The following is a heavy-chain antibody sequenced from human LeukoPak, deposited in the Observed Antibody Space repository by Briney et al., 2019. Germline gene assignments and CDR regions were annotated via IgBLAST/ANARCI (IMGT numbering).Heavy chain of an antibody. CDR1: GFTFSSYE. CDR2: ISSSGSTI. J-gene: IGHJ4*02. Sequence: GGSLRLSCAASGFTFSSYEMTWVRQAPGKGLEWVSYISSSGSTIYYADSVKGRFTISRDNAKNSLYLQMNSLRVEETAVYYCARDVFHGSVSRRLESWGQGTLVTVSS. D-gene: IGHD3-10*01. CDR3: ARDVFHGSVSRRLES. V-gene: IGHV3-48*03.